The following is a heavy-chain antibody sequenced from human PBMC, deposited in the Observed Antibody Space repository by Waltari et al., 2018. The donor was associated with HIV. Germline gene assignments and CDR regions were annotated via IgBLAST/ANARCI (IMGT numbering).Heavy chain of an antibody. D-gene: IGHD3-3*01. CDR1: GYTFTNYY. Sequence: QVQLVQSGAEVKKPGASVKCSCKASGYTFTNYYINWERQAHGQGIEWMARINPSVGSKSHVQKFQGRVTMTRDTSTSTVYMELSSLRSEDTAVYYCARDKAVGIITSVFNMWGQGTMVIVSS. J-gene: IGHJ3*02. CDR3: ARDKAVGIITSVFNM. V-gene: IGHV1-46*01. CDR2: INPSVGSK.